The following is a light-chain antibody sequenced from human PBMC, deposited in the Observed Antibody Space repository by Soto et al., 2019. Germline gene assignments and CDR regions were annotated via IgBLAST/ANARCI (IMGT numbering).Light chain of an antibody. V-gene: IGKV3-20*01. CDR2: GVS. Sequence: EIILTQSPGTLALSPGDGATLSCRASQTVNRNYLAWYHQRPGQPPRLLIYGVSNRASGVPDRFSGDGSGTEFTLTIGRLDPDDFGVYYCQQYIVSPRTFGQGTRVE. CDR3: QQYIVSPRT. J-gene: IGKJ1*01. CDR1: QTVNRNY.